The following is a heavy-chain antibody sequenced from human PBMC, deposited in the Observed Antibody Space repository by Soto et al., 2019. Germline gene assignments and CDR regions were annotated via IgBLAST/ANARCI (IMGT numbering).Heavy chain of an antibody. J-gene: IGHJ4*01. D-gene: IGHD3-10*01. CDR2: IWYDGSKK. CDR1: GFTFSSYG. V-gene: IGHV3-33*01. Sequence: QVQLVESGGGVVQPGRSLRLSCAASGFTFSSYGLHWVRQAPGKGLEWVTVIWYDGSKKYYADSVRCRFTISRDNSKSTLDLQMNSLIAEDTAVYYCARGKTIYGSGSPLDYWGHGTLVTVSS. CDR3: ARGKTIYGSGSPLDY.